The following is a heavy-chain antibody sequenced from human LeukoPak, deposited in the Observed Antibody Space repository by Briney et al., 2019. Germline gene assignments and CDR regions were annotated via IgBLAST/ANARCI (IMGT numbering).Heavy chain of an antibody. V-gene: IGHV3-21*01. D-gene: IGHD2-2*01. CDR1: GFTFSHYS. CDR3: ARGYCSGTSCEDFDY. Sequence: GGSLRLSCAASGFTFSHYSMKWVPQAPGKGLEWVSSIIASSSFIYYAASLNGRFTTARDNAKNSLYLQMDSLRAEDTVVFFCARGYCSGTSCEDFDYWGQGTLVTVSS. J-gene: IGHJ4*02. CDR2: IIASSSFI.